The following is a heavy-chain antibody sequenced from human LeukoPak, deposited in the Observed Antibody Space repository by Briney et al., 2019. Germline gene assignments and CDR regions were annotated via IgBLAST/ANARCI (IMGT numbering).Heavy chain of an antibody. CDR1: GYTFTGYY. J-gene: IGHJ4*02. CDR3: ARDLMVPAALFDY. Sequence: SVKVSCKASGYTFTGYYMHWVRQALGQGLEWMGWINPNSGGTNYAQKFQGRVTMTRDTSISTAYMELSRLRSDDTAVYYCARDLMVPAALFDYWGQGTLVAVSS. D-gene: IGHD2-2*01. CDR2: INPNSGGT. V-gene: IGHV1-2*02.